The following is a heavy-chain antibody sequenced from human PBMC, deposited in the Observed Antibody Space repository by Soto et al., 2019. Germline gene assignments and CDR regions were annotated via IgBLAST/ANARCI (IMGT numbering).Heavy chain of an antibody. Sequence: GGSLRLSCAASGFTFSSYGMHWVRQAPGKGLEWVAVIWYDGSNKYYADSVKGRFTISRDNSKNTLYLQMNSLRAEDTAVYYCARDISAVTTCLDYWGQGTLVTVSS. D-gene: IGHD4-17*01. J-gene: IGHJ4*02. V-gene: IGHV3-33*01. CDR1: GFTFSSYG. CDR2: IWYDGSNK. CDR3: ARDISAVTTCLDY.